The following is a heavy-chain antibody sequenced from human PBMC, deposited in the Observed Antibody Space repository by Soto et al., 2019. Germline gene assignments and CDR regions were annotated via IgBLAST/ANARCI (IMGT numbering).Heavy chain of an antibody. V-gene: IGHV3-9*01. J-gene: IGHJ3*02. CDR1: GFTFDDYA. Sequence: GGPLRLSCAASGFTFDDYAMHWVRQAPGKGLEWVSGISWNSGSIGYADSVKGRFTISRDNAKNSLYLQMNSLRAEDTALYYCAKGQYSGSYHAFDIWGQGTMVTV. CDR3: AKGQYSGSYHAFDI. CDR2: ISWNSGSI. D-gene: IGHD1-26*01.